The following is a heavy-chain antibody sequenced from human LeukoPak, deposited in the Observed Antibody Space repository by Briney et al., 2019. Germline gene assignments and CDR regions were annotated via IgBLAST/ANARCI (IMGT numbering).Heavy chain of an antibody. CDR1: GGTFSSYA. Sequence: SVKVSCKASGGTFSSYAISWVRQAPGQGLEWMRRIIPIFGTTNSAQKFHGRVTITTDESTSTAYMELSSLRSEDTAVYYCARAGGYYFYMYVWGKGTTVTVSS. CDR2: IIPIFGTT. J-gene: IGHJ6*03. V-gene: IGHV1-69*05. CDR3: ARAGGYYFYMYV. D-gene: IGHD3-16*01.